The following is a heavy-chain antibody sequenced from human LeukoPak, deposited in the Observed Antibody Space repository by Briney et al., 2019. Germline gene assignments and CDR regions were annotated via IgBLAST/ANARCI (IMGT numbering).Heavy chain of an antibody. D-gene: IGHD3-22*01. V-gene: IGHV3-23*01. J-gene: IGHJ4*02. Sequence: PGGSLRLSCAASGFTFSSYAMSWVRQAPGKGLEWVSAISGSGGSTYYADSVKGRFTISRDNSKNTLYLQMNSLRAEDTAVYYCAKYYYDSSGYYIAYYFDYWGQGTLVTVSS. CDR2: ISGSGGST. CDR1: GFTFSSYA. CDR3: AKYYYDSSGYYIAYYFDY.